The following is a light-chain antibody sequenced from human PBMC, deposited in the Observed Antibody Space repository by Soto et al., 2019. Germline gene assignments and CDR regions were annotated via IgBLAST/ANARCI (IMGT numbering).Light chain of an antibody. J-gene: IGKJ2*03. CDR3: QQYGNSPRYS. Sequence: EIVLTQSPGTLSLSPGERVTLSCRASQSVSSNYLAWYQQKPGQAPRLLIHGTSSRATGIPDRFSDSGSGTDFTLTISRLEPEDFAVYYCQQYGNSPRYSFGQGTKLEIK. V-gene: IGKV3-20*01. CDR1: QSVSSNY. CDR2: GTS.